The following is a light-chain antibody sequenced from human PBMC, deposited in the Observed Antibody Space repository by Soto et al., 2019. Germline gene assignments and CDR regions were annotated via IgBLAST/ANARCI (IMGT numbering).Light chain of an antibody. CDR1: QSIRSY. CDR2: AAS. V-gene: IGKV1-39*01. Sequence: DIQVTQSPSSLSASVGDRVTITCRASQSIRSYLNWYQQKPGKAPKLLIYAASSLQSGVPSRFSGSGTETAFTLDISSLQPEDFTAYYCQQSYSTPYAFGQGTKLEIK. J-gene: IGKJ2*01. CDR3: QQSYSTPYA.